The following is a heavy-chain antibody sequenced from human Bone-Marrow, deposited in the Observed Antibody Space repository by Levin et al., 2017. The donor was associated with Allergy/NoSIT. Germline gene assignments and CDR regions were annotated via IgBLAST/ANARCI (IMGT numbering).Heavy chain of an antibody. CDR1: GFIFADYA. CDR2: LDRSSGKT. J-gene: IGHJ6*03. Sequence: GGSLRLSCRISGFIFADYAMNWVRQAPGRGLEWVSSLDRSSGKTHYADSVKGRFTISREYSKNTLFLQMNSLRVEDTARYYCAKAGTTVMLDYSYLDVWGEGTAVTVSS. D-gene: IGHD4-17*01. CDR3: AKAGTTVMLDYSYLDV. V-gene: IGHV3-23*01.